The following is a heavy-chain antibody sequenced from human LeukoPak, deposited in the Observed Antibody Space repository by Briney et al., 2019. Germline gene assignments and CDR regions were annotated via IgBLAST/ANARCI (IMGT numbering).Heavy chain of an antibody. D-gene: IGHD3-9*01. CDR1: GFSFTDYP. CDR3: ASDQRYAFDY. J-gene: IGHJ4*02. CDR2: IRSSAEGANYA. Sequence: GGSLRLSCATSGFSFTDYPLIWVREAPGKGLEWVSNIRSSAEGANYAYYADSVKGRVTISRDDAKNTVYLHMNSLRDDDTAVYYCASDQRYAFDYWGQGILVTVSS. V-gene: IGHV3-48*02.